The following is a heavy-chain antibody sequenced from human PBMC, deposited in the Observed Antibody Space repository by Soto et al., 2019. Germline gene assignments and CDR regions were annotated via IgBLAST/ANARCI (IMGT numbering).Heavy chain of an antibody. V-gene: IGHV1-18*01. CDR1: GYTFTSYG. CDR3: ARDSSLGATDDAFDI. Sequence: ASVKVSCKASGYTFTSYGISWVRQAPGQGLEWMGWISAYNGNTNYAQKLQGRVTMTTDTSTSTAYMELRSLRSDDTAVYYCARDSSLGATDDAFDIWGQGTMVTVSS. D-gene: IGHD1-26*01. J-gene: IGHJ3*02. CDR2: ISAYNGNT.